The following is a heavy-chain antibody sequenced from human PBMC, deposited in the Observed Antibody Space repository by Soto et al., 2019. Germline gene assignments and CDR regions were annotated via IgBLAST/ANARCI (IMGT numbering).Heavy chain of an antibody. CDR3: AKEGGCSYGYSYYFDY. Sequence: LEWVAVISYDGSNKYYADSVKGRFTISRDNSKNPLYLQMNSLRAEDTAVYYCAKEGGCSYGYSYYFDYWGQATL. D-gene: IGHD5-18*01. CDR2: ISYDGSNK. J-gene: IGHJ4*02. V-gene: IGHV3-30*18.